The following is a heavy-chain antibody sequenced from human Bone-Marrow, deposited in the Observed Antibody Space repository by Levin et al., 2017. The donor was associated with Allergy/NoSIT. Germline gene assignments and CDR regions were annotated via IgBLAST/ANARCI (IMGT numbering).Heavy chain of an antibody. Sequence: GGSLRLSCAASGFTFSNAWMSWVRQAPGKGLEWVGRIKSKTDGGTTDYAAPVKGRFTISRDDSKNTLYLQMNSLKTEDTAVYYCTTDTEWITLTYSSGWSGGAESWRPGAPFDYWGQGTLVTVSS. V-gene: IGHV3-15*01. D-gene: IGHD6-19*01. CDR1: GFTFSNAW. CDR3: TTDTEWITLTYSSGWSGGAESWRPGAPFDY. J-gene: IGHJ4*02. CDR2: IKSKTDGGTT.